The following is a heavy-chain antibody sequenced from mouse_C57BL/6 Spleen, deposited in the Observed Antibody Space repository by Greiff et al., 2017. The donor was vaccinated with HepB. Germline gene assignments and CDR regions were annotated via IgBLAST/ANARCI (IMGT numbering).Heavy chain of an antibody. J-gene: IGHJ4*01. D-gene: IGHD1-1*01. CDR2: IGPGSGST. CDR3: ASLLYYAMDY. V-gene: IGHV1-77*01. Sequence: QVHVKQSGAELVKPGASVKISCKASGYTFTDYYINWVKQRPGQGLEWIGKIGPGSGSTYYNEKFKGKATLTADKSSSTAYMHLSSLTSEDSAVYFCASLLYYAMDYWGQGTSVTVSS. CDR1: GYTFTDYY.